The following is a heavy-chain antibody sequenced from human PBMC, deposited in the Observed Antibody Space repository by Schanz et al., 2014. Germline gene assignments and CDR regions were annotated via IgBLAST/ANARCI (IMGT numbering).Heavy chain of an antibody. CDR2: IWSDGSNK. Sequence: LVESGGGVVQPGRSLRLSCAASGFTFSSYGMHWVRQAPGKGLEWVALIWSDGSNKYYADSVKGRFSISRDKAKNTLNLQMNSLRVEDTAVYYCARAKYYDLWRGNYLSPYALDVWGQGTMVTVSS. J-gene: IGHJ3*01. V-gene: IGHV3-33*01. CDR1: GFTFSSYG. D-gene: IGHD3-3*01. CDR3: ARAKYYDLWRGNYLSPYALDV.